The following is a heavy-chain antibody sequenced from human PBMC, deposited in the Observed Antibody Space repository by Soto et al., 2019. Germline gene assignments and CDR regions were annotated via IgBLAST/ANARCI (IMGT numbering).Heavy chain of an antibody. V-gene: IGHV3-30-3*01. CDR2: ISYDGSEK. J-gene: IGHJ4*02. D-gene: IGHD2-15*01. CDR3: ARSYVDCSGTTCYGIDY. CDR1: GFSFSSYA. Sequence: PGGSLRLSCAASGFSFSSYAVHWVRQAPGEGLEWVAIISYDGSEKNYADSVKGWFTISRDNSRNTLYLQMNSLRAEDTAVYYCARSYVDCSGTTCYGIDYWGQGTVVTVSS.